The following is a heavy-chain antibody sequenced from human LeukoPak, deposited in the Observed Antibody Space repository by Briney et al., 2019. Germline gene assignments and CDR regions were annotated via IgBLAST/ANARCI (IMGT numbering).Heavy chain of an antibody. V-gene: IGHV6-1*01. CDR3: SRQRSTSTYYFGLDV. Sequence: SQTLSLTCAIFGDTVSSNTAAWNWIRQSPSRGLEWLGRTYYRSKWNTDYAASVQNRITINPDTSTNQFSLQLKSATPEDTAVYYCSRQRSTSTYYFGLDVWGQGTTVTVSS. CDR1: GDTVSSNTAA. D-gene: IGHD6-6*01. J-gene: IGHJ6*02. CDR2: TYYRSKWNT.